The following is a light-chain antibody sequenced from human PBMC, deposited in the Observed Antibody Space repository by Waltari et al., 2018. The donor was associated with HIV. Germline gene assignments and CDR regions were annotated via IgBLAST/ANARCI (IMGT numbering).Light chain of an antibody. CDR1: VSNIGNNY. J-gene: IGLJ2*01. Sequence: TQPPSVSAAPGQKVTISCSRSVSNIGNNYVSWYQPVPGTAPKLIIYDDHKPPSGIPVRFPGSKSGTAATLGITGLQTGDEADYYGGTWDSSRDDGLFGGGSKLTGL. CDR2: DDH. V-gene: IGLV1-51*01. CDR3: GTWDSSRDDGL.